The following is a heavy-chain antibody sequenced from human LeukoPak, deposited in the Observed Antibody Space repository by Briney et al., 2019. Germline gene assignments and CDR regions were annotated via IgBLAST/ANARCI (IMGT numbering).Heavy chain of an antibody. CDR1: GFTFSSYA. J-gene: IGHJ4*02. CDR2: ISYDGGNK. CDR3: AKVPRQDGWFPLSDY. D-gene: IGHD6-19*01. Sequence: PGGSLRLSCAASGFTFSSYAMHWVRQAPGKGLEWVAVISYDGGNKYYAESVKGRFTISRDNSKNTLYLQMNSLRAEDTAVYYCAKVPRQDGWFPLSDYWGQGALVTVSS. V-gene: IGHV3-30*18.